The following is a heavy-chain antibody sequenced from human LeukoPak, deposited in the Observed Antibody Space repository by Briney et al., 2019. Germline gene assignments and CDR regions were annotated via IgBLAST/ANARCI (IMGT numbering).Heavy chain of an antibody. CDR1: GGSISSSSYY. CDR2: IYYSGST. D-gene: IGHD4-17*01. CDR3: ASFYGDYIFDY. J-gene: IGHJ4*02. V-gene: IGHV4-39*07. Sequence: SETLSLTCTVSGGSISSSSYYWGWIRQPPGKGLEWIGSIYYSGSTYYNPSLKSRVTISVDTSKNQFSLKLSSVTAADTAVYYYASFYGDYIFDYWGQGTLVTVSS.